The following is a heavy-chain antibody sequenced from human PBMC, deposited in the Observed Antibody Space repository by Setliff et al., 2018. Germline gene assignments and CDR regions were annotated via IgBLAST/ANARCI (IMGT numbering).Heavy chain of an antibody. V-gene: IGHV3-30*09. CDR3: AKGGPYYYYYMDV. Sequence: GGSLRLSCAASGFTFGAYAMHWVRQAPGKGLEWVAVIWYDGDNKKYAGSVRGRFAVSRDNSRNTLYLEMNSLRPEDTAMYYCAKGGPYYYYYMDVWGKGTMVTVSS. CDR2: IWYDGDNK. J-gene: IGHJ6*03. CDR1: GFTFGAYA.